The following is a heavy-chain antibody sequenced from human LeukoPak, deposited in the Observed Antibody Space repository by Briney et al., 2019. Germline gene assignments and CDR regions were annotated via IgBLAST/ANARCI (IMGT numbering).Heavy chain of an antibody. CDR2: INQDESGK. V-gene: IGHV3-7*03. CDR3: ARLRLVTAATGGFDN. J-gene: IGHJ4*02. Sequence: GGSLRLSCAASGFTFSHYWMSWVRQAPGKGLEWVANINQDESGKYYVDFVKGRFTISRDNANQLLYLQMNSLRAEDTAFYYCARLRLVTAATGGFDNWGQGTLVTVSP. D-gene: IGHD2-2*01. CDR1: GFTFSHYW.